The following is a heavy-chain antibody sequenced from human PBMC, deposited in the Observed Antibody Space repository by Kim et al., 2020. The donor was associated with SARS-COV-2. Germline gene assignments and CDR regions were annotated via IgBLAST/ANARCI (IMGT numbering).Heavy chain of an antibody. Sequence: ASVKVSCKASGYTFTSYYIHWVRQAPGHGLEWMGIVNPSDGSTDYAQKFQGRVTMTRETSTKSEYMTLSSLTSEDTAVYYCLREWEGERLYDSTAYPRAFDFWGQGTLVIV. CDR1: GYTFTSYY. CDR2: VNPSDGST. CDR3: LREWEGERLYDSTAYPRAFDF. J-gene: IGHJ4*02. D-gene: IGHD3-22*01. V-gene: IGHV1-46*01.